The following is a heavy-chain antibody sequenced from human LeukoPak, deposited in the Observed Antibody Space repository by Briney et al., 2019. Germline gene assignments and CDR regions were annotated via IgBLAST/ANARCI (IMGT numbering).Heavy chain of an antibody. V-gene: IGHV3-30*02. J-gene: IGHJ4*02. D-gene: IGHD3-22*01. Sequence: GGSLRLSCAASGFTFSSYGMHWVRQAPGKGLEWVAFIRYDGSNKYYADSVKGRFTISRDNSKNTLYLQMNSLRAEDTAVYYCAKVRPRLPQYYYDSSGYCDYWGQGTLVTASS. CDR1: GFTFSSYG. CDR3: AKVRPRLPQYYYDSSGYCDY. CDR2: IRYDGSNK.